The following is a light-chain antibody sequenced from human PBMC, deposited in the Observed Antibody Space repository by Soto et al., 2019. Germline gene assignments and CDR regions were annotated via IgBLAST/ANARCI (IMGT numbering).Light chain of an antibody. CDR1: QSLLHSNGYNY. V-gene: IGKV2-28*01. CDR3: MQALQTPVT. Sequence: DIVMTQSPLSLPFTPGEPASISCRSSQSLLHSNGYNYLDWYLQKPGQSPQLLIYLGSNRASGVPDRFSGSGSGTDFTLKISRVEAEDVGVYYCMQALQTPVTFGPGTKVDIK. J-gene: IGKJ3*01. CDR2: LGS.